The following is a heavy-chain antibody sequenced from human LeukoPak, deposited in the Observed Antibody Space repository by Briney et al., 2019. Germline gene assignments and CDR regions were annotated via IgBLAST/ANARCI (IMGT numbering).Heavy chain of an antibody. V-gene: IGHV3-7*01. D-gene: IGHD6-13*01. CDR1: GFILSSYW. Sequence: PGGSLRLSCAASGFILSSYWMSWVRQAPGKGLEWVAKIKQDGSEKYYVDSVKGRFTISRDNAKNSLCLQMSGLRAEDTAVYYCARGGSWFTYWGQGTLVTVSS. CDR2: IKQDGSEK. CDR3: ARGGSWFTY. J-gene: IGHJ4*02.